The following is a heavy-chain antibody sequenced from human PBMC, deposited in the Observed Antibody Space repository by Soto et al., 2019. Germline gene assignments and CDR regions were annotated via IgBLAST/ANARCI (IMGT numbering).Heavy chain of an antibody. CDR3: TTRVG. D-gene: IGHD3-3*01. Sequence: EVQLVESGGGLVKQGGSLRISCAASGFTLSDAWMSWVRQAPGKGLEWVGRISTKRDGDIRDYAAPVKGRFTVSRDDSKHTLYLQLDNLRTEDSGGYYCTTRVGGVQGTRGTVS. V-gene: IGHV3-15*01. CDR1: GFTLSDAW. CDR2: ISTKRDGDIR. J-gene: IGHJ4*02.